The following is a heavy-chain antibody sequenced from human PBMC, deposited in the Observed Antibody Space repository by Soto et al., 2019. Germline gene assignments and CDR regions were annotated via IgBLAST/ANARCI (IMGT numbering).Heavy chain of an antibody. Sequence: GVSLKISCKGSGYSFTSYWIGWVRQMPGKGLEWMGIIYPGDSDTRYSPSLQGQVTISADKSISTAYLQWSSLKASDTAMYYCARHQRYCSSTSCFNYYYYGMDVWGQGTTVTVYS. CDR2: IYPGDSDT. CDR1: GYSFTSYW. D-gene: IGHD2-2*01. J-gene: IGHJ6*02. CDR3: ARHQRYCSSTSCFNYYYYGMDV. V-gene: IGHV5-51*01.